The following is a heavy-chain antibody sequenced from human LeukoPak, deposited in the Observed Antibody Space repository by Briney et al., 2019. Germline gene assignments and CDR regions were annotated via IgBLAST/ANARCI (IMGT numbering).Heavy chain of an antibody. CDR1: GYTFTDYY. Sequence: ASVKVSCKASGYTFTDYYIHWVRQAPGQGLEGMGWINPNSGGTNYAQKFQGRVTMTRDTSINTAYMELSRLRSDDTAVYYCVSTAAGPAYYFDYWGQGTLVTVSS. J-gene: IGHJ4*02. CDR2: INPNSGGT. CDR3: VSTAAGPAYYFDY. D-gene: IGHD6-13*01. V-gene: IGHV1-2*02.